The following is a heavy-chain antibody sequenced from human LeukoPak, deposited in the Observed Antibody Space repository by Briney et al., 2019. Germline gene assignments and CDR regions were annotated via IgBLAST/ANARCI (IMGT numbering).Heavy chain of an antibody. V-gene: IGHV3-21*01. CDR1: GFTFSSYS. Sequence: GGSLRLSCAASGFTFSSYSMNWVRQAPGKGLEWVSSISGSSSYIYYADSVKGRFTISRDNAKNSLYLQMNSLRAEDTAVYYCARGLHEIPAAEDYYYYYMDVWGKGTTVTVSS. CDR2: ISGSSSYI. CDR3: ARGLHEIPAAEDYYYYYMDV. J-gene: IGHJ6*03. D-gene: IGHD2-2*01.